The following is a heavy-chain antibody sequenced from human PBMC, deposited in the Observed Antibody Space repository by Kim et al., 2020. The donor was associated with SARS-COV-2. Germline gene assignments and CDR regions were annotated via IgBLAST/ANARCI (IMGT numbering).Heavy chain of an antibody. D-gene: IGHD2-15*01. V-gene: IGHV4-4*09. J-gene: IGHJ5*02. CDR3: ASATSSVRPFDP. Sequence: NYNPSRKSRVTISVDTSKNQFSLKLSSVTAADTAVYYCASATSSVRPFDPWGQGTLVTVSS.